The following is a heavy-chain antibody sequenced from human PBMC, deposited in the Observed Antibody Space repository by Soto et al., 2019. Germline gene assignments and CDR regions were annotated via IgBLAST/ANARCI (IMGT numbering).Heavy chain of an antibody. CDR2: ISYTGST. CDR3: ARRRDGYTGVWFDP. Sequence: SETLSLTCTVSGAPISAYYWTWIRQPPGKGLEWIGHISYTGSTNYNPSLKSRVTISLDTSKNQFSLNLTSVTAADTAVYYCARRRDGYTGVWFDPWGQGTRVTVS. J-gene: IGHJ5*02. CDR1: GAPISAYY. V-gene: IGHV4-59*01. D-gene: IGHD5-12*01.